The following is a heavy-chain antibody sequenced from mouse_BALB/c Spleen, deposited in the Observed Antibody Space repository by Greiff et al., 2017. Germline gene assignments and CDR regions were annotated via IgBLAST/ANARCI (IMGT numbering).Heavy chain of an antibody. CDR3: ARSAYDSSLDY. CDR1: GYAFSGYW. CDR2: IYPGDGDT. Sequence: QVQLKESGAELVRPGSSVKISCKASGYAFSGYWMNWVKQRPGQGLEWIGQIYPGDGDTNYNGKFKGKATLTADKSSSTAYMQLSSLTSEDAAVYYCARSAYDSSLDYWGQGTTVTVSS. J-gene: IGHJ2*01. V-gene: IGHV1-80*01. D-gene: IGHD1-1*01.